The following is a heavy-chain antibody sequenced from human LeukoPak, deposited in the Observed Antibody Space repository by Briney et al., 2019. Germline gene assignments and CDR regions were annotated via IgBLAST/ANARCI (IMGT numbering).Heavy chain of an antibody. V-gene: IGHV4-31*03. CDR3: ARAILTASGSVWYFDL. CDR1: GGSISSGRYW. Sequence: NPSETLSLTCTVSGGSISSGRYWRSWIRQHPGKGLEWIGYVYNSGSTYYSPSLRSRLSMSVDTSNNQFSLNLRSVTAADTAVYYCARAILTASGSVWYFDLWGRGTLVTVSS. D-gene: IGHD3-3*01. J-gene: IGHJ2*01. CDR2: VYNSGST.